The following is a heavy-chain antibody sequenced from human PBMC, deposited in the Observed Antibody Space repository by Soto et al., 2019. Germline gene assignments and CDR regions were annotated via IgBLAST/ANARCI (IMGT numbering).Heavy chain of an antibody. V-gene: IGHV3-7*03. Sequence: EVQLVESGGGLVQPGGSLRLSCAASGFTFSGYWMSWVRQAPGKGLEWVANIKQDGSEKYYIYSVKGRFTISRDNARNSLFLQMNSLRAEDTAVYYCARVEDYDFWSGHSPYSYAVDVW. J-gene: IGHJ6*01. D-gene: IGHD3-3*01. CDR1: GFTFSGYW. CDR2: IKQDGSEK. CDR3: ARVEDYDFWSGHSPYSYAVDV.